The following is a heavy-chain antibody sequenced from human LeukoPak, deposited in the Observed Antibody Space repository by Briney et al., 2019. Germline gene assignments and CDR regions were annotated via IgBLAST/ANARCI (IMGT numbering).Heavy chain of an antibody. D-gene: IGHD6-13*01. J-gene: IGHJ4*02. Sequence: GGSLRLSCAASGFTFSSYAMSWVRHAPGKGLVWVSRINSDGSSTSYADSVKGRFTISGDNAKNSLYLQMNSLRAEDTAVYYCARVERGIATDWGQGTLVTVSS. CDR2: INSDGSST. CDR3: ARVERGIATD. V-gene: IGHV3-74*01. CDR1: GFTFSSYA.